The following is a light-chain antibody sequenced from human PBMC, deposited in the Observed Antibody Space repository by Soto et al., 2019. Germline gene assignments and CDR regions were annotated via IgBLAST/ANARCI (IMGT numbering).Light chain of an antibody. CDR3: HQYGASPWT. CDR1: QSVSSNY. Sequence: ELVMTQSPATLSVSAGERATLSCRASQSVSSNYFAWFQQRPGQAPRLLIYGVSTRATGTPDRFSASGSATEFTLNINRLEPEDFAVYYCHQYGASPWTFGQGTKVDIK. V-gene: IGKV3-20*01. J-gene: IGKJ1*01. CDR2: GVS.